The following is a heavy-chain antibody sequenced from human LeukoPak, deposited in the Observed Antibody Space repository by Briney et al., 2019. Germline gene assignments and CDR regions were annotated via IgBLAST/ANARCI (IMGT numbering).Heavy chain of an antibody. CDR3: ARAICSSTSCYQNYYYGMDV. Sequence: SETLSLTCTVSGGSISSHYWSWIRQPPGKGLEWIGYIYYSGSTNYNPSLKSRVTISVDTSKNQFSLKLSSVTAADTAVYYCARAICSSTSCYQNYYYGMDVWGQGTTVTVSS. CDR1: GGSISSHY. V-gene: IGHV4-59*11. CDR2: IYYSGST. J-gene: IGHJ6*02. D-gene: IGHD2-2*01.